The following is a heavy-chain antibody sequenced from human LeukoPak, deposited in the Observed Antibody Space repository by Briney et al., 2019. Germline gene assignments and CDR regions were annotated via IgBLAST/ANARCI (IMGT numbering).Heavy chain of an antibody. J-gene: IGHJ5*02. CDR3: ARDSEKAVADPNWFDP. Sequence: GGSLRLSCAASGFTFSSFAMTWVRQAPGKGLEWVSGFDGNGPNTYYADSVKGRWTISRDNSKNTLYLQMNSLRAEDTAVYYCARDSEKAVADPNWFDPWGQGTLVTVSS. D-gene: IGHD6-19*01. CDR1: GFTFSSFA. CDR2: FDGNGPNT. V-gene: IGHV3-23*01.